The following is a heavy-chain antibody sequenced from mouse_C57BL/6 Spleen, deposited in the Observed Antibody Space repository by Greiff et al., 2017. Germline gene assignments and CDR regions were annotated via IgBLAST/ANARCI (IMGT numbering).Heavy chain of an antibody. J-gene: IGHJ3*01. D-gene: IGHD2-1*01. CDR1: GYAFSSYW. Sequence: VKLQESGAELVKPGASVKISCKASGYAFSSYWMNWLKQRPGKGLEWIGQIYPGDGDTNYNGKFKGKATLTADKSSSTAYMQLSSLTSEDSAVYFCARSTPRLAWFAYWGQGTLVTVSA. CDR3: ARSTPRLAWFAY. CDR2: IYPGDGDT. V-gene: IGHV1-80*01.